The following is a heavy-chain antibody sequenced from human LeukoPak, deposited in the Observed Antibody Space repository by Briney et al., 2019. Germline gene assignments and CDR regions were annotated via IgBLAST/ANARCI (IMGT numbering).Heavy chain of an antibody. Sequence: GGSLRLSCAASGFTFSSYAMSWVRQAPGKGLEWVSVISGSGGSTYSAESVKGRFTISRDNAKNTLYLQMNSLRVEDTAVYYCAKGPRASGWTYFDYWGQGTLVTVSS. V-gene: IGHV3-23*01. CDR3: AKGPRASGWTYFDY. CDR2: ISGSGGST. D-gene: IGHD6-19*01. J-gene: IGHJ4*02. CDR1: GFTFSSYA.